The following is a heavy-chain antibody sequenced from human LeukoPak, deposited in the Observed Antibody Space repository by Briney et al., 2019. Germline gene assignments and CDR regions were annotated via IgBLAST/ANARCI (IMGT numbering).Heavy chain of an antibody. J-gene: IGHJ5*01. D-gene: IGHD3-9*01. CDR2: IKPNSGGT. CDR3: ARDAYYILTGYYICFDS. V-gene: IGHV1-2*02. CDR1: VYTFTGYY. Sequence: GASVTVSCKCSVYTFTGYYMHWVRQAQGQGDEWMGWIKPNSGGTNNAQKFQSRVTMIRETSIRKEYMEMRRLRAEDEAVYYCARDAYYILTGYYICFDSGGQGTLVTVSS.